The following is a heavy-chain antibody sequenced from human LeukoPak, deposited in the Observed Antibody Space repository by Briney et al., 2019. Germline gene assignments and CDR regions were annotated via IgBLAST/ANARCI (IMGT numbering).Heavy chain of an antibody. CDR3: ARVYCTGGNCYHFDY. V-gene: IGHV4-61*02. J-gene: IGHJ4*02. CDR2: IYTSGTT. Sequence: SQTLSLTCTVSGGSVSSGNSYWSWIRQPAGKGLECIGRIYTSGTTDYNPSLKGRVTISLDTSKNQVSLRLTSVTAADTAVYDCARVYCTGGNCYHFDYWGQGTLVTVSS. CDR1: GGSVSSGNSY. D-gene: IGHD2-15*01.